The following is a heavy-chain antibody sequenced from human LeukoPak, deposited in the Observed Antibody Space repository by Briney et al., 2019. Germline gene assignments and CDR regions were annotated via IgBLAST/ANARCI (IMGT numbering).Heavy chain of an antibody. D-gene: IGHD2-21*02. Sequence: GGTLRLSCAASGFTFSSYGMSWVRQAPGKGLEWVSAISGSGGSTYYADSVKGRFTISRDNSKNTLYLQMNSLRAEDTAVYYCAKVGDCGGDCFSLYFDYWGQGTLVTVSS. CDR3: AKVGDCGGDCFSLYFDY. CDR1: GFTFSSYG. CDR2: ISGSGGST. J-gene: IGHJ4*02. V-gene: IGHV3-23*01.